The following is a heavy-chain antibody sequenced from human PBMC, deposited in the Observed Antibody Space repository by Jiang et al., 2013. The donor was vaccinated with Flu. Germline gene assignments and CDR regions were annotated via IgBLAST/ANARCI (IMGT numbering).Heavy chain of an antibody. V-gene: IGHV3-33*01. D-gene: IGHD2-15*01. CDR3: ARAGYCSGGSCQTHWFDP. CDR1: GFIFNKYG. CDR2: IWFDGTIK. Sequence: VQLVESGGNVVQPGKPLRLSCAASGFIFNKYGIHWVRQAPGKGLEWVAVIWFDGTIKYYGDSVRGRFTISRDNSKNTVFLQMNRLRVEDTAVYYCARAGYCSGGSCQTHWFDPWGQGTLVTVSS. J-gene: IGHJ5*02.